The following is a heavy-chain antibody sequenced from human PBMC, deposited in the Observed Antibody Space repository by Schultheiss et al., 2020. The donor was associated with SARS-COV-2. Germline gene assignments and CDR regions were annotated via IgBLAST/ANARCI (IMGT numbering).Heavy chain of an antibody. CDR2: IGNSGAST. Sequence: GGSLRLSCAASGFTFSSYAMTWVRQAPGKGLEWVSSIGNSGASTYYGDSVKGRFTISRDNSKNTLYLQMNSLRAEDTAVYYCARERVVGKANWFDPWGQGTLVTVSS. J-gene: IGHJ5*02. CDR1: GFTFSSYA. V-gene: IGHV3-23*02. CDR3: ARERVVGKANWFDP. D-gene: IGHD3-22*01.